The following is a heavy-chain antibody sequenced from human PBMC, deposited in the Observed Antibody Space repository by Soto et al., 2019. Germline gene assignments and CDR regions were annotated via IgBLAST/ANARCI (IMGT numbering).Heavy chain of an antibody. CDR2: ISYDGSDK. V-gene: IGHV3-30-3*01. D-gene: IGHD3-22*01. Sequence: PGGSLGLSFAASGFTFSSDSMHWVRQAPGKGLEWVALISYDGSDKDYADSVKGRFTISRDNSRNTLFLQMNSLRAEDTAVYYCARDYYKYYDSSGYYRSTAYRGQGTLVTVSS. J-gene: IGHJ4*02. CDR1: GFTFSSDS. CDR3: ARDYYKYYDSSGYYRSTAY.